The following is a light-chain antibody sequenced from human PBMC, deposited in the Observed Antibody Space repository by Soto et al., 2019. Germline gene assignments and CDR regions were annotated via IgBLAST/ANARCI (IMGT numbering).Light chain of an antibody. Sequence: QSVLTQPRSVSGSPGQSVAISCTGTTSDVGSYDYVSWYQQHPGKAPELIIFDVTKRPSGVPDRFSGSKSGNTASLTISGLQAEDEADYFCCSYAGDFYVFGSGTKVNVL. J-gene: IGLJ1*01. CDR3: CSYAGDFYV. CDR1: TSDVGSYDY. V-gene: IGLV2-11*01. CDR2: DVT.